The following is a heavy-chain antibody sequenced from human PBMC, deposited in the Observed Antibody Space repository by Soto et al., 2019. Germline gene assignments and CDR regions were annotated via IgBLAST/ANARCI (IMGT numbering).Heavy chain of an antibody. CDR3: VIHYFESSN. CDR1: GSTFTNAW. V-gene: IGHV3-15*07. J-gene: IGHJ4*02. Sequence: PGGSLRLSCAASGSTFTNAWMNWVRQAPGKGLEWVGRIKSKSDGGTTDYAAPVKGRFTISRDDSANMLYLQMNSLKTEDTAVYYCVIHYFESSNWGQGTLVTVSS. D-gene: IGHD3-22*01. CDR2: IKSKSDGGTT.